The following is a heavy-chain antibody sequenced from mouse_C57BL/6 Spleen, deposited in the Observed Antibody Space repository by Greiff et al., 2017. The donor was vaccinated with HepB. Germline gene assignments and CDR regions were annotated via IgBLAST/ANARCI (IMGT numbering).Heavy chain of an antibody. J-gene: IGHJ2*01. Sequence: DVMLVESGGGLVKPGGSLKLSCAASGFTFSDYGMHWVRQAPEKGLAWVAYISSGSSTIYYADTVKGRFTISRDNAKNTLFLQMTSLRSEDTAMYYCARGAPFDYWGQGTTLTVSS. CDR1: GFTFSDYG. CDR2: ISSGSSTI. CDR3: ARGAPFDY. V-gene: IGHV5-17*01.